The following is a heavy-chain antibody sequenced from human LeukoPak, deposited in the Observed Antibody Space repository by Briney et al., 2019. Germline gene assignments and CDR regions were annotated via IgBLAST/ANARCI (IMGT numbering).Heavy chain of an antibody. CDR1: GGSISSYY. Sequence: SETLSLTCTVSGGSISSYYWSWIRQPPGKGLEWIGYIYYSGSTNYNPSLKSRVTISVDTSKNQFSLKLSSVTAADTAVYYCARAGGGLEVGSFDYWGQGTLVTVSS. CDR3: ARAGGGLEVGSFDY. D-gene: IGHD1-1*01. J-gene: IGHJ4*02. CDR2: IYYSGST. V-gene: IGHV4-59*01.